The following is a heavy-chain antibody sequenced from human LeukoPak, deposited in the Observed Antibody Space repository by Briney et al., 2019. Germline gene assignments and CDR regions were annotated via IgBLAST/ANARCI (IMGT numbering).Heavy chain of an antibody. CDR1: GGSINSGGYY. J-gene: IGHJ4*02. V-gene: IGHV4-31*03. Sequence: SETLSLVCTVSGGSINSGGYYWSWIRQHPGKGLEWIGYIYYSGNAYYNPSLKSRVTISVDTSKNQFSLKLSSVTAADTAVYYCARAGYDSSGYSTYYFDYWGQGTLVTVSS. CDR2: IYYSGNA. CDR3: ARAGYDSSGYSTYYFDY. D-gene: IGHD3-22*01.